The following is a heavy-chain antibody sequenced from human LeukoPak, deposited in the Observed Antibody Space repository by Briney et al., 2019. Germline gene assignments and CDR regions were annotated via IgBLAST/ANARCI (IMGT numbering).Heavy chain of an antibody. CDR3: AKANSGVDEYFDY. V-gene: IGHV3-23*01. CDR2: ISGSGGST. CDR1: GFAFSSYA. Sequence: GGSLRLSCAASGFAFSSYAMSWVRQAPGKGLEWVSAISGSGGSTYYADSVKGRFTISRDNSKNTLYLQMNSLRAEDTAVYYCAKANSGVDEYFDYWGQGTLVTVSS. D-gene: IGHD3-3*01. J-gene: IGHJ4*02.